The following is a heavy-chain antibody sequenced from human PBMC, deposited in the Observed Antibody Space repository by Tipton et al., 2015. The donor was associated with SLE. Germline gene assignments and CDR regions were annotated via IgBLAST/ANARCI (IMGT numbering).Heavy chain of an antibody. V-gene: IGHV3-7*03. J-gene: IGHJ6*02. Sequence: SLRLSCAASGFTFSSYWMSWVRQAPGKGLEWVANIKQDGSEKYYVDSVKGRFTISRDNSKNTLFLQMNSLRAEDTAVYFCARAASTVDAFYYGMDVWGQGTTVTVSS. CDR3: ARAASTVDAFYYGMDV. CDR2: IKQDGSEK. D-gene: IGHD4-11*01. CDR1: GFTFSSYW.